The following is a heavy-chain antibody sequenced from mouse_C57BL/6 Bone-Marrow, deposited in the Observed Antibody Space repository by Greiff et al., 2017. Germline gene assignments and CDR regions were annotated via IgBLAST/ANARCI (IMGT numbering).Heavy chain of an antibody. CDR2: IDPSDSYT. CDR1: GYTFTSYW. J-gene: IGHJ4*01. V-gene: IGHV1-59*01. Sequence: VQLQQPGAELVRPGTSVKLSCKASGYTFTSYWMHWVKQRPGQGLEWIGVIDPSDSYTNYNQNFKGKATLTVDTSSSTAYMQLSSLTSEDSAVYYCARGGYPYAMDYWGQGTSVTVSS. D-gene: IGHD2-2*01. CDR3: ARGGYPYAMDY.